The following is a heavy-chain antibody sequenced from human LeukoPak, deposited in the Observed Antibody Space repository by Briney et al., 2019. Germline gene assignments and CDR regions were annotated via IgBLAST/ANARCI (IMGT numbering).Heavy chain of an antibody. J-gene: IGHJ5*02. CDR1: GGTFSSYA. Sequence: SVKVSCKASGGTFSSYAISWVRQAPGQGLEWMGGVIPIFGLANNAQKFQGRVTITADQSTSTAYMELNSLRSDDTGVYYCARGRGDYYGSSGNWFDPWGQGALVTVSS. CDR2: VIPIFGLA. D-gene: IGHD3-22*01. V-gene: IGHV1-69*17. CDR3: ARGRGDYYGSSGNWFDP.